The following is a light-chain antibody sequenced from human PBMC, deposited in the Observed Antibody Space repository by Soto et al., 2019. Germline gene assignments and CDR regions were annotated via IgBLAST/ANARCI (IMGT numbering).Light chain of an antibody. CDR1: QSVRSN. V-gene: IGKV3-15*01. CDR3: QQYNNWPTIT. Sequence: EIVMTQSPATLSVSPGERATLSCRASQSVRSNLAWYQQKPGQAPRLLIFGASTRTTGIPARFSGSGSGTEFTLNISSMHTEDIAGYYCQQYNNWPTITFGQGTRLESK. CDR2: GAS. J-gene: IGKJ5*01.